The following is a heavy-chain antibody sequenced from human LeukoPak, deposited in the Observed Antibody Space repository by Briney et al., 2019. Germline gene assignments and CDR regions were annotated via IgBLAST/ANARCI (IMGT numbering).Heavy chain of an antibody. Sequence: GGSLRLSCAASGFTFSSYAMSWVRQAPGKGLEWVSAISGSGGSTYYADSVKGRFTISRDNSKNTLYLQMNSLRAEDTAVYYCAKATIFGVVIGYYFDSWGQGTLVTVSS. CDR2: ISGSGGST. D-gene: IGHD3-3*01. CDR1: GFTFSSYA. CDR3: AKATIFGVVIGYYFDS. V-gene: IGHV3-23*01. J-gene: IGHJ4*02.